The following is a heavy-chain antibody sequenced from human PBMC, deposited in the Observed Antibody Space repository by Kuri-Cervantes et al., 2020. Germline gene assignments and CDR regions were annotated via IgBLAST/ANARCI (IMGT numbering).Heavy chain of an antibody. V-gene: IGHV1-18*01. CDR1: GYTFTSYG. Sequence: ASVKVSCKASGYTFTSYGISWVRQAPGQGLEWMGWISAYNGNTNYAQKFQGRVTMTRDTSISTAYMELSRLRSDDTAVYYCARSWYCSSTSCYTAYYYYGMDVWGQGTTVTVSS. J-gene: IGHJ6*02. CDR2: ISAYNGNT. D-gene: IGHD2-2*02. CDR3: ARSWYCSSTSCYTAYYYYGMDV.